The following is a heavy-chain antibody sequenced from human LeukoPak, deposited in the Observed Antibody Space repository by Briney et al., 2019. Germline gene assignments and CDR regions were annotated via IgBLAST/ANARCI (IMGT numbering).Heavy chain of an antibody. CDR3: ARRKYDFWSGYYDLDY. Sequence: SETLSLTCTVSGGSISSSIYYWGWIRQPPGKGLEWIGSICYSGSTYYNPSFKSRVTMSVDTSKNHFSLKLSSVTAADTAVYYCARRKYDFWSGYYDLDYWGQGTLVTVSS. CDR1: GGSISSSIYY. D-gene: IGHD3-3*01. J-gene: IGHJ4*02. V-gene: IGHV4-39*02. CDR2: ICYSGST.